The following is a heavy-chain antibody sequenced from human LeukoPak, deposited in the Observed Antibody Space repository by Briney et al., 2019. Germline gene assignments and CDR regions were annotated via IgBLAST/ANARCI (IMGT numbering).Heavy chain of an antibody. CDR3: ARDKKSGESSEIDY. J-gene: IGHJ4*02. V-gene: IGHV3-74*03. Sequence: PGGSLRLSCAASGFTFSNYWVRWVRQAPGKGLVWVSRINRDGSTTKYADSVKGRFTVSRDNAKNTLNLQMNSLRAEDTAVYYCARDKKSGESSEIDYWGQGTLVTVSS. CDR2: INRDGSTT. CDR1: GFTFSNYW. D-gene: IGHD3-10*01.